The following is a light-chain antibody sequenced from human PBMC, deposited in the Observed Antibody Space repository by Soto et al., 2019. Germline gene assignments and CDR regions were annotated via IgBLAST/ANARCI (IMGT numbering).Light chain of an antibody. Sequence: DIQMTQSPSSLSASVGDRVTITCRASQSISSYLNWYQQKPGKTPNLLIFGASSLQSGVPSRFSGSGSGTDFTLTISSLPPEDFATYYCLQTYTTLFTFGQGTKLEI. CDR2: GAS. CDR1: QSISSY. J-gene: IGKJ2*01. CDR3: LQTYTTLFT. V-gene: IGKV1-39*01.